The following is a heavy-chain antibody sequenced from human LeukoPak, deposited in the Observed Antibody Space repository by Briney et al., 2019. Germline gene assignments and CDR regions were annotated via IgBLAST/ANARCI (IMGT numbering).Heavy chain of an antibody. CDR2: IHYSGKT. V-gene: IGHV4-31*03. D-gene: IGHD4-17*01. CDR1: AHSISSGNYY. J-gene: IGHJ5*02. Sequence: SQTLSLTCTVSAHSISSGNYYSSWIRQHPGKGLEWIGYIHYSGKTYYNPSLKSRVTISLDTSKNQFSLKLNSVTAADTAVYYCARYYGDYRNWFDPWGQGTLVTVSS. CDR3: ARYYGDYRNWFDP.